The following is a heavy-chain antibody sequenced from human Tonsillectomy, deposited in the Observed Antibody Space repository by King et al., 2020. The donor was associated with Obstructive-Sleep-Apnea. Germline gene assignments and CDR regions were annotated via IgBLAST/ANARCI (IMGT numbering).Heavy chain of an antibody. CDR3: ARVPYITGWSGWFDP. J-gene: IGHJ5*02. CDR1: GGSISSSSYY. V-gene: IGHV4-39*07. Sequence: QMQLQESGPGLVKPSETLSLTCTVSGGSISSSSYYWCWIRQPPGKGLELRGSIYYIGSTNYNPSLKSRVTISIDTSKNQFSLKLCSVTAADTAVYYCARVPYITGWSGWFDPWGQGTLVTVSS. CDR2: IYYIGST. D-gene: IGHD6-19*01.